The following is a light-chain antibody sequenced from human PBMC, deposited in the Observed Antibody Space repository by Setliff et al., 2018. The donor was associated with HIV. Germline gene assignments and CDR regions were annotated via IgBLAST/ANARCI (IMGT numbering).Light chain of an antibody. Sequence: QSVLAQPPSASGTPGQNVTISCSGGRSNIGSNFVYWYQQLPGTAPKLLIYRNIQRPSGVPARFSGSKSGTSASLAISGLRSEDEAHYYCAAWDDSLSVFVFGTGTKVTVL. CDR3: AAWDDSLSVFV. J-gene: IGLJ1*01. V-gene: IGLV1-47*01. CDR1: RSNIGSNF. CDR2: RNI.